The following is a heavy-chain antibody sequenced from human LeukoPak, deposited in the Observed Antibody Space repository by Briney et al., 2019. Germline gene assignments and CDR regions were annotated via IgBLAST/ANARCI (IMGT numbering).Heavy chain of an antibody. CDR2: ISAYNGDT. V-gene: IGHV1-18*01. J-gene: IGHJ5*02. D-gene: IGHD6-19*01. CDR1: GYTFTRHG. CDR3: ARDPSNSSGWRTWFDP. Sequence: ASVKVSCKASGYTFTRHGISWMRQAPGQGLEWMGWISAYNGDTNYAQNLQGRVTMTTDTSTSTAYMELRSLRSDDTAVYYCARDPSNSSGWRTWFDPWGQGTLVTVSS.